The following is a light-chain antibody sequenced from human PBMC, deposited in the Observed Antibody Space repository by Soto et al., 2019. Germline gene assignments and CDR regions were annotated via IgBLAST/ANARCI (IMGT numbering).Light chain of an antibody. CDR1: QSVSIY. V-gene: IGKV3-15*01. CDR2: GAS. CDR3: QQYNKWPLT. J-gene: IGKJ4*01. Sequence: EIVMTQSPATLSVSPGERATLSCRASQSVSIYLAWYQQKPGQAPRFLIYGASTRATGIPARFSGSGSGTEFTLTISSLQSEEFAVYYCQQYNKWPLTFGGGTKVEIK.